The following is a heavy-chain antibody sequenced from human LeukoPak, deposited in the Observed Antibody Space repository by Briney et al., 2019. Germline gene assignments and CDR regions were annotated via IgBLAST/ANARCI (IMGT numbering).Heavy chain of an antibody. Sequence: GGSLRLSCAASGLTFRNAWMSWVRQAPGKGLEWVGRIKSETDGGTTDYAAPVKGRFTISRDDSKNMLYLQMNSPKTEDTAVYYCTTDPGDYEIYWGQGTLVTVSS. CDR2: IKSETDGGTT. CDR1: GLTFRNAW. CDR3: TTDPGDYEIY. D-gene: IGHD4-17*01. V-gene: IGHV3-15*01. J-gene: IGHJ4*02.